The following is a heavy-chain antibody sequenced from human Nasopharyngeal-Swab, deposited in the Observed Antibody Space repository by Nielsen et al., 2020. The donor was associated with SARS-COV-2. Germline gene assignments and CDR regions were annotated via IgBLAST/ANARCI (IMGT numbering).Heavy chain of an antibody. J-gene: IGHJ4*02. CDR2: ISWNSGSI. CDR1: GFTFDDYA. CDR3: AKVKRGLLWFGELSY. Sequence: GGSLRLSCAASGFTFDDYAMHWVRQAPGKGLEWVSGISWNSGSIGYADSVKGRFTISRDNAKNSLYLQMNSLRAEDTALYYCAKVKRGLLWFGELSYWGQGTLVTVSS. D-gene: IGHD3-10*01. V-gene: IGHV3-9*01.